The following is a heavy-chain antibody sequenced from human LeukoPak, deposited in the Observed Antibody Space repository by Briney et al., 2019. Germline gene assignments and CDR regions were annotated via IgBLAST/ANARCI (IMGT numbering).Heavy chain of an antibody. D-gene: IGHD3-22*01. Sequence: PSETLSLTCTVSGGSISSSSYYWGWIRQPPGKGLEWIGSIYHSGSTNYNPSLKSRVTISVDKSKNQFTLKLSSVTAADTAVYYCAGPYYYDSSGPNDAFDIWGQGTMVTVSS. CDR3: AGPYYYDSSGPNDAFDI. V-gene: IGHV4-39*06. CDR1: GGSISSSSYY. CDR2: IYHSGST. J-gene: IGHJ3*02.